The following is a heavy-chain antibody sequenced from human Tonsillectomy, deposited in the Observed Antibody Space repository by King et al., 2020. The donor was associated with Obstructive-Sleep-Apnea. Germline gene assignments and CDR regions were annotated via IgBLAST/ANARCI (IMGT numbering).Heavy chain of an antibody. Sequence: QVQLVESGGGVVQPGRSLRLSCAASGFTFSSYAMHWVRQAPGKGLEWVAAIAYDGSNKYHTDSVKGRFTISRDDSKNTLYLQMNSLRADDTAVYYCARHLDYGDYVEKVFEYWGQGTLVTVSS. D-gene: IGHD4-17*01. CDR3: ARHLDYGDYVEKVFEY. CDR1: GFTFSSYA. CDR2: IAYDGSNK. V-gene: IGHV3-30*04. J-gene: IGHJ4*02.